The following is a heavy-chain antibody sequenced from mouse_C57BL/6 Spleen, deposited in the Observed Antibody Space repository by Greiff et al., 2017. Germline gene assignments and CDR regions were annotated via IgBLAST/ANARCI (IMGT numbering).Heavy chain of an antibody. V-gene: IGHV3-6*01. CDR1: GYSITSGYY. Sequence: DVKLVESGPGLVKPSQSLSLTCSVTGYSITSGYYWNWIRQFPGNKLEWMGYISYDGSNNYNPSLKNRISITRDTSKNQFFLKLNSVTTEDTATYYCARDVITSSFDVWGTGTTVTVSS. CDR3: ARDVITSSFDV. D-gene: IGHD1-1*01. CDR2: ISYDGSN. J-gene: IGHJ1*03.